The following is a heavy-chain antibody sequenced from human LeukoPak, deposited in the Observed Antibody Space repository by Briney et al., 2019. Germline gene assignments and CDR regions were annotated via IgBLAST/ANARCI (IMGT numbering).Heavy chain of an antibody. CDR1: GFTFSSYA. CDR2: ISGSGGST. Sequence: GGSLRLSCAASGFTFSSYAMSWVRQAPGKGLEWVSAISGSGGSTYYADSVKGRFTISRDNAKNSLYLQMNSLRAEDTAVYYCARDPVRNYGAYDHWGQGTLVTVSS. D-gene: IGHD4-17*01. J-gene: IGHJ4*02. CDR3: ARDPVRNYGAYDH. V-gene: IGHV3-23*01.